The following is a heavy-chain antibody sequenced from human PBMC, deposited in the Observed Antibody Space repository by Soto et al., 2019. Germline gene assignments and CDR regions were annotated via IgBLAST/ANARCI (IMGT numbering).Heavy chain of an antibody. J-gene: IGHJ4*02. D-gene: IGHD3-10*01. CDR3: AEAPWGASGEPRGLDY. CDR2: ISGSGGST. Sequence: EVQLLESGGGLVQPGGSLRLSCAASGFTFSSYAMSWVRQAPGKGLEWVSAISGSGGSTYYADSVKGRFTISRDNSKNTLYLQMNSLRAEDTAVYYCAEAPWGASGEPRGLDYWGQGTLVTVSS. V-gene: IGHV3-23*01. CDR1: GFTFSSYA.